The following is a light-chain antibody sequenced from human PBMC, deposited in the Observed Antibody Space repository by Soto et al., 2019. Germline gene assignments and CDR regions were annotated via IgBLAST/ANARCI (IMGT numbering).Light chain of an antibody. CDR3: TAWDNSLRWV. CDR1: SSNVGSNF. J-gene: IGLJ3*02. Sequence: QSVLTQPPSVSGTPGQRVTISCSGSSSNVGSNFVYWYQQFPGTAPKLLIYRTDQRPSGVPDRFSASKPDTSASLAISGLRSDDEADYYCTAWDNSLRWVFGGGTKLTVL. CDR2: RTD. V-gene: IGLV1-47*01.